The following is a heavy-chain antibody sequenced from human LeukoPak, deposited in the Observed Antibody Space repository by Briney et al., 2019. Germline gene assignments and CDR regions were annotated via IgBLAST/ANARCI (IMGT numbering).Heavy chain of an antibody. D-gene: IGHD2-2*01. J-gene: IGHJ4*02. V-gene: IGHV3-21*06. Sequence: GRSLRLSCAASGFIFSTYSMVWVRQAPGKGLEWVSSISSSGSYRYYADSVKGRFTISRDNAKNSLCLHMNSLRAEDTAVYYCARVREAAAFDSWSQGTLVTVSS. CDR1: GFIFSTYS. CDR3: ARVREAAAFDS. CDR2: ISSSGSYR.